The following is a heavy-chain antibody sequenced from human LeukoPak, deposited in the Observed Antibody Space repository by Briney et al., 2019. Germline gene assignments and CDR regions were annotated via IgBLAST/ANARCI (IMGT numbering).Heavy chain of an antibody. Sequence: GGSLRLSCAASGFTFSSYEMNWVRQAPGKGLEWVSYISSSGSTIYYADSVKGRFTISRDNAKHSLYLQMHSLRAEDTAVYYCARAQYYGGGEDPWGQGTLVTVSS. J-gene: IGHJ5*02. CDR1: GFTFSSYE. CDR3: ARAQYYGGGEDP. D-gene: IGHD2/OR15-2a*01. V-gene: IGHV3-48*03. CDR2: ISSSGSTI.